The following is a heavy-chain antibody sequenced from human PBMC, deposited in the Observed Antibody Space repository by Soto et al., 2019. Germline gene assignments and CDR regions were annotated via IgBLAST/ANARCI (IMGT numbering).Heavy chain of an antibody. V-gene: IGHV3-9*01. Sequence: GGSLRLSCAASGFTFDDYAMHWVRQAPGKGLEWVSGISWNSGSIGYADSVKGRFTISRANAKNSLYLQMNSLRAEDTALYYCAKDSAARLSYFDYWGQGTLVTVSS. J-gene: IGHJ4*02. CDR1: GFTFDDYA. D-gene: IGHD6-6*01. CDR3: AKDSAARLSYFDY. CDR2: ISWNSGSI.